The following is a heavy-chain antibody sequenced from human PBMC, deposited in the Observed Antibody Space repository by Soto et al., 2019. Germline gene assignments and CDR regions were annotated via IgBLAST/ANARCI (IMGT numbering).Heavy chain of an antibody. Sequence: GGSLRLSCAASGFTFSGSAVHWVRQASGKGLEWVGRIRSKASNYATAYAASVKDRFTISRDDSKNTAYPQMNSLKTEDTAVYYCTRLDDSSGYNYYGMDVWGRGTTVTVSS. CDR3: TRLDDSSGYNYYGMDV. V-gene: IGHV3-73*01. CDR1: GFTFSGSA. CDR2: IRSKASNYAT. J-gene: IGHJ6*02. D-gene: IGHD3-22*01.